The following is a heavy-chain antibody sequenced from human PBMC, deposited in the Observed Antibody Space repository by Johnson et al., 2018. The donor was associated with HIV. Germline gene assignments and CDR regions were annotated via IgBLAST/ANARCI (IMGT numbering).Heavy chain of an antibody. V-gene: IGHV3-7*03. J-gene: IGHJ3*01. Sequence: VQLVESGGGLVQPGRSLKLSCAASGFTFDDYAMHWVRQTPGKGLEWVANIKQDGSEKYSVDSVKGRFTISRDNAKNSLFLQMNSLTAEDTAMYYCARDRVWSSSWPDAFDLWGQGTMVSVSS. CDR3: ARDRVWSSSWPDAFDL. D-gene: IGHD6-13*01. CDR2: IKQDGSEK. CDR1: GFTFDDYA.